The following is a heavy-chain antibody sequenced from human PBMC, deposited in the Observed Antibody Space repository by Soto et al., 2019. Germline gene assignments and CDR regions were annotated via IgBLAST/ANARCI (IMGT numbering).Heavy chain of an antibody. CDR1: GVSISSGGYS. D-gene: IGHD6-6*01. CDR2: IYHSGST. V-gene: IGHV4-30-2*01. J-gene: IGHJ4*02. Sequence: SETLSLTCAVSGVSISSGGYSWSWIRQPPGKGLEWIGYIYHSGSTYYNPSLKSRVTISVDRSKNQFSLKLSSVTAADTAVYYCARGRIAARATDYWGQGTLVTVSS. CDR3: ARGRIAARATDY.